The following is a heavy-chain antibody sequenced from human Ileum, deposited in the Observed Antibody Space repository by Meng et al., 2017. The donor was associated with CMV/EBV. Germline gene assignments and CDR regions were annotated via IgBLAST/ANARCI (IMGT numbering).Heavy chain of an antibody. CDR3: AKATDFDY. Sequence: GESLKISCAASGFTFSSYALNWVRQAPGEGLEWVSGIRDDGSTFYAGSVKGRFTISRDNSKNTLYLQMNSLRAEDTAVYYCAKATDFDYWGQGTLVTVSS. J-gene: IGHJ4*02. CDR1: GFTFSSYA. V-gene: IGHV3-23*01. CDR2: IRDDGST. D-gene: IGHD4-11*01.